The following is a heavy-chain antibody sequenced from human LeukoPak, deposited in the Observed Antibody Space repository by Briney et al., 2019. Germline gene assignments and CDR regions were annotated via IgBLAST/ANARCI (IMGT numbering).Heavy chain of an antibody. J-gene: IGHJ6*03. D-gene: IGHD3-22*01. V-gene: IGHV1-18*01. CDR1: GYTFTSYN. CDR2: ISVYNGNK. CDR3: ARDRNGYYDSSGYYYIYYYYMDV. Sequence: ASVKVSCKASGYTFTSYNINWVRQAPGQGLEWMGWISVYNGNKKYAQKLQGRVTMTTDTSTSTAYMELRRLRSDDTAVYYCARDRNGYYDSSGYYYIYYYYMDVWGKGTTVTVSS.